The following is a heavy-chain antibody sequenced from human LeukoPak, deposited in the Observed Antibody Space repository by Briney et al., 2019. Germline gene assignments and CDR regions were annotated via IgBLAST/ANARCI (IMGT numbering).Heavy chain of an antibody. J-gene: IGHJ4*02. Sequence: MPSETLSLTCTVSGGSISGYYWTWIRQPPGKGLEWIGYIYYTGSTNYNPSLKSRVTISVDTSKNQFSLNLSSVTAADTVLYYCARFDRDGYNLDYWGQGTLVTVSS. D-gene: IGHD5-24*01. CDR1: GGSISGYY. CDR3: ARFDRDGYNLDY. CDR2: IYYTGST. V-gene: IGHV4-59*01.